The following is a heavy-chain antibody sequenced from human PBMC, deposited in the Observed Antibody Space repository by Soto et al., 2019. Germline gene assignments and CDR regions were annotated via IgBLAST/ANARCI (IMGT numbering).Heavy chain of an antibody. V-gene: IGHV4-31*03. Sequence: QVQLQESGPGLVKPSQTLSLTCTVSGGSISSGGYYWSWIRQHPGKGLEWIGYIYYSGSTYYNPSLKSRVTISVDTSKNQFSLKLSSVTAADTAVYYCARDRNAYGDQSFDYWGQGTLVTVSS. J-gene: IGHJ4*02. CDR2: IYYSGST. CDR1: GGSISSGGYY. D-gene: IGHD4-17*01. CDR3: ARDRNAYGDQSFDY.